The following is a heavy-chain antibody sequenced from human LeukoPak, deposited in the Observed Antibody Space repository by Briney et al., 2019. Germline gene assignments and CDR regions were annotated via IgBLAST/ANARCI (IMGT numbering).Heavy chain of an antibody. J-gene: IGHJ3*02. V-gene: IGHV3-11*01. Sequence: GGSLRLSCAASGFTLSDYYMGWIRQAPGKGLEWLSYISGSGTIIFYADSVKGRFTISRDNAQNSLDLHMTSLRAEDTAVYYCGRDFGLIGTKRSFDIWGQGTMVTVSS. CDR2: ISGSGTII. CDR1: GFTLSDYY. CDR3: GRDFGLIGTKRSFDI. D-gene: IGHD1-7*01.